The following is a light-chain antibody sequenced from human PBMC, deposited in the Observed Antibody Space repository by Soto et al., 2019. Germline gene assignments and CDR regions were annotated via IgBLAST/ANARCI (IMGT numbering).Light chain of an antibody. CDR1: GSDVGGYDY. CDR3: SSYTSSSTLVV. CDR2: EVT. J-gene: IGLJ2*01. Sequence: QSVLTQPASVSGSPGQSITISCTGTGSDVGGYDYVSWYQHHPGKAPKVMIYEVTNRPSGVSNRFSGSKSGNTASLTISGLLAEDEADYYCSSYTSSSTLVVFGGGTKLTVL. V-gene: IGLV2-14*01.